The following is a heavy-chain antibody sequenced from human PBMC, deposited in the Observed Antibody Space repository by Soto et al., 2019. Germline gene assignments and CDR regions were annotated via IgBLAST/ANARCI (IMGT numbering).Heavy chain of an antibody. V-gene: IGHV3-23*01. CDR2: ITSIGSST. CDR3: AKSLLEPGDYILGGFDP. CDR1: GFTFSSFS. J-gene: IGHJ5*02. Sequence: EVQLLESGGGLVQPGGSLRLACAVSGFTFSSFSMSWVRQAPGKGLEWVSGITSIGSSTYYADSVKGRFTISRDNSKNTLYLQMNSLRAEDTAIYHCAKSLLEPGDYILGGFDPWGQGTLVTVSS. D-gene: IGHD4-17*01.